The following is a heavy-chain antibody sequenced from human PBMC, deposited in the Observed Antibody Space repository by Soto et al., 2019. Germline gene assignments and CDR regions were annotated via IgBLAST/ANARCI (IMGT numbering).Heavy chain of an antibody. J-gene: IGHJ4*02. CDR2: ISYDGSNK. CDR3: ATGGGSPDY. D-gene: IGHD1-26*01. CDR1: GFTFSSYG. V-gene: IGHV3-30*03. Sequence: QVQLVESGGGVVQPGRSLRLSCAASGFTFSSYGMHWVRQAPGKGLEWVAVISYDGSNKYYADSVKGRFTISRDNSKNTLYLQMNSLRAEDTAVYYCATGGGSPDYWGQGTLVTVCS.